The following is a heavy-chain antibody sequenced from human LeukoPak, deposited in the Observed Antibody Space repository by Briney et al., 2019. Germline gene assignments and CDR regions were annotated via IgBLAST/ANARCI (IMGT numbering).Heavy chain of an antibody. CDR2: IYYSGST. D-gene: IGHD3-22*01. CDR1: GGSISSSSYY. V-gene: IGHV4-39*07. CDR3: ARNPEFYYNSSGYPLRVNCFDP. Sequence: KTSETLSLTCTVSGGSISSSSYYWDWIRQPPGKGLEWIGSIYYSGSTYYNPSLKSRVTISVDTSKNQFSLKLRSVTAADTAVYYCARNPEFYYNSSGYPLRVNCFDPWGQGTLVTVSS. J-gene: IGHJ5*02.